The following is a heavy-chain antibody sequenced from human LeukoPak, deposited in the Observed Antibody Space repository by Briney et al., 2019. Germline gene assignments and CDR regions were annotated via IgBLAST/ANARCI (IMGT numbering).Heavy chain of an antibody. CDR1: GGSISSSSYY. D-gene: IGHD1-26*01. V-gene: IGHV4-39*07. CDR3: ARDPYSGSYGAYYYYYMDV. J-gene: IGHJ6*03. CDR2: IYYSGST. Sequence: SETLSLTCTVSGGSISSSSYYWGWIRQPPGKGLEWIGSIYYSGSTYYNPSLKSRVTISVDTSKNQFSLKLSSVTAADTAVYYCARDPYSGSYGAYYYYYMDVWGKGTTVTISS.